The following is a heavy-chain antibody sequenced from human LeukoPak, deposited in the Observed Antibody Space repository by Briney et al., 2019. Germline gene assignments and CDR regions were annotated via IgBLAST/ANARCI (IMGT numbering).Heavy chain of an antibody. Sequence: PGGSLRLSCAASGFTFSSYEMHWVRQAPGKGLEWVSYISSSGSTIYYADSVKGRFTISRDNAKNSLYLQMNSLRAEDTAVYYCARDGRYCSGGFCCPHWGQGTLVTVS. CDR2: ISSSGSTI. D-gene: IGHD2-15*01. J-gene: IGHJ4*02. CDR1: GFTFSSYE. V-gene: IGHV3-48*03. CDR3: ARDGRYCSGGFCCPH.